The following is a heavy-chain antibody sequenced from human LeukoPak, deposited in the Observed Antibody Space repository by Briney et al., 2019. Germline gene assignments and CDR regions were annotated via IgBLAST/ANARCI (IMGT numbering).Heavy chain of an antibody. D-gene: IGHD6-13*01. CDR3: ARSAGHYYYYYYMDV. CDR2: ISSNGDST. V-gene: IGHV3-64*01. J-gene: IGHJ6*03. Sequence: GGSLRLSCAASGFTFSNYAMHWVRQAPGKGLEYVSAISSNGDSTYYAHSVKGRFTISRDNSKNTLYLQMGSLRAGDMAVYYCARSAGHYYYYYYMDVWGKGTTVTVSS. CDR1: GFTFSNYA.